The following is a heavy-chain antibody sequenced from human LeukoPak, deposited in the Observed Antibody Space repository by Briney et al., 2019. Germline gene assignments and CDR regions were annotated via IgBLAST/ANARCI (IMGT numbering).Heavy chain of an antibody. J-gene: IGHJ4*02. V-gene: IGHV4-39*07. CDR3: ARALDYYSFSDY. CDR1: GGSISSPSYY. Sequence: KPSETLSLTCTVSGGSISSPSYYWGWIRQPPGKGLEWIGSIYYSGSTYYNPSLKSRVTISVDTSKSQFSLKLSSVTAADTAVYYCARALDYYSFSDYWGQGTLVTVSS. D-gene: IGHD3-22*01. CDR2: IYYSGST.